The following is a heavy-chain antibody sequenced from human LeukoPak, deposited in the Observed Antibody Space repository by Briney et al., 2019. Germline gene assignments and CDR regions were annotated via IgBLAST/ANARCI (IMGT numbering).Heavy chain of an antibody. V-gene: IGHV4-59*01. CDR2: IHYTGGT. Sequence: SETLSLTRSVSAGSLSTYWWSWIRQPPGKGLEWIGFIHYTGGTLYNPSLKSRVTLSVDVSKSQFSLSLTSATTADTAVYYCARTGSSGSFSDYWGQGTLVTVSS. CDR1: AGSLSTYW. J-gene: IGHJ4*02. D-gene: IGHD3-10*01. CDR3: ARTGSSGSFSDY.